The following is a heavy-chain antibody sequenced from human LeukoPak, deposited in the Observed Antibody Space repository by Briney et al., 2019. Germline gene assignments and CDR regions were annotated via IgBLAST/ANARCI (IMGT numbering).Heavy chain of an antibody. CDR2: INSDGSST. J-gene: IGHJ6*03. CDR1: GLTFSSYG. CDR3: APSGYYYYMDV. D-gene: IGHD2-15*01. V-gene: IGHV3-74*01. Sequence: PGGSLRLSCAASGLTFSSYGMSWVRQAPGRGLEWVSRINSDGSSTTYADSVKGRFTISRDNANNTLYLQMNSLRAEDTAVYYCAPSGYYYYMDVWGKGTTVTISS.